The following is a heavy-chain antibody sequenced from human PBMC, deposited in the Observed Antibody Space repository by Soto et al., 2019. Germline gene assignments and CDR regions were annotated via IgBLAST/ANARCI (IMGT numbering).Heavy chain of an antibody. D-gene: IGHD6-19*01. CDR3: ARAVAVLFDY. J-gene: IGHJ4*01. V-gene: IGHV3-30*03. CDR1: GFTFSSYG. Sequence: GGSLRLSCAASGFTFSSYGMHWVRQAPGKGLEWVAVISYDGSNKYYADSVKGRFTISRDNSKNTLYLQMDSLRAEDTAVYYCARAVAVLFDYWGHGTLVTVSS. CDR2: ISYDGSNK.